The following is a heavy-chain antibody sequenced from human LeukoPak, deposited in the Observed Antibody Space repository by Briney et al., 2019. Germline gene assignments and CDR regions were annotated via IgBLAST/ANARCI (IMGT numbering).Heavy chain of an antibody. D-gene: IGHD3-10*01. CDR3: ARVSPLGHPPWFGEFSP. CDR1: GYTFTSYG. Sequence: GASVKVSCKASGYTFTSYGISWVRQAPGQGLEWMGWISAYNGNTNYPQKLPGSVTMTTDTSTSTAYMELRSLRSDDTAVYYCARVSPLGHPPWFGEFSPWGQGTLVTVSS. J-gene: IGHJ5*02. V-gene: IGHV1-18*01. CDR2: ISAYNGNT.